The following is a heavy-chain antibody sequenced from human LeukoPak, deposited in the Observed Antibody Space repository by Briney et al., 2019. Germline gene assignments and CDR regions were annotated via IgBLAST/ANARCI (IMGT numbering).Heavy chain of an antibody. D-gene: IGHD1-1*01. CDR1: GFTFSSYA. J-gene: IGHJ5*02. CDR3: AKDLEPEGGPHWFDP. CDR2: ISGSGGST. V-gene: IGHV3-23*01. Sequence: PGGSLRLSCAASGFTFSSYAMSWVRQAPGKGLEWVSAISGSGGSTYYADSVKGRFTISRDNSKNTLYLQMNSLRAEDTAVYYCAKDLEPEGGPHWFDPWGQGTLVTVSS.